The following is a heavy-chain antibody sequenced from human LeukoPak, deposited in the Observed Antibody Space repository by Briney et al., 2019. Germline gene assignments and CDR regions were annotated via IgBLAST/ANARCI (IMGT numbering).Heavy chain of an antibody. Sequence: SGGSLTLSCAASASTSDDYGTSCVRQAPGKGLERVSCINWKVGHTGYADSVKGRCTLSRDHAKNSLYLKMKSLRAEDTALYYCARGYYGGISCGLPADFDYWGQGTLVTVSS. V-gene: IGHV3-20*04. D-gene: IGHD2-2*01. CDR3: ARGYYGGISCGLPADFDY. J-gene: IGHJ4*02. CDR2: INWKVGHT. CDR1: ASTSDDYG.